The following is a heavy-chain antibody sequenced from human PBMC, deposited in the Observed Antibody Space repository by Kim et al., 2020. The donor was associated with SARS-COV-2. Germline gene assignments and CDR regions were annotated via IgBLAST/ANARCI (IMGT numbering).Heavy chain of an antibody. CDR3: TRSGNFFGY. Sequence: GGSLRLSCAAGGFTFSSYWMSWVRQAPGEAPEWVANIKQDGSLTDYVASVRGRFTISRDNANNSVFLQMNSLRVEDTAVYYCTRSGNFFGYWGQVTLVT. V-gene: IGHV3-7*01. J-gene: IGHJ4*02. D-gene: IGHD3-3*01. CDR1: GFTFSSYW. CDR2: IKQDGSLT.